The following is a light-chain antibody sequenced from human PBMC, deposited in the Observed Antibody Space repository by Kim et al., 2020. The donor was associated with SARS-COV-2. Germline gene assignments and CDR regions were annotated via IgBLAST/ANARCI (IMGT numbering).Light chain of an antibody. Sequence: QLTQSPSSLSASVGDTVTITCRASQGISNWLAWHHQKPGEAPKVLIHGVSSLQSGVPPRFSGSRSGTEFTLTITGLQPEDFGTYYCHHYSTYPRTFGQGTKLEI. J-gene: IGKJ2*02. CDR1: QGISNW. CDR3: HHYSTYPRT. V-gene: IGKV1D-16*01. CDR2: GVS.